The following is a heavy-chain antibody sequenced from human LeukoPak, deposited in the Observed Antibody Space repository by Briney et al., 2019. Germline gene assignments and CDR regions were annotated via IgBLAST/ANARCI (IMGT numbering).Heavy chain of an antibody. CDR1: GLILRNAW. CDR3: TTDDWYDSSGYHVGFDS. Sequence: PGGPLTLSCAVSGLILRNAWMSWLRQAPGKGLEWVGRIKSKSNGGSTDYAAPVKGRFTISRDDSKNTLYLQMNSLKSEDTAVYYCTTDDWYDSSGYHVGFDSWGQGTLVTVSS. CDR2: IKSKSNGGST. D-gene: IGHD3-22*01. V-gene: IGHV3-15*01. J-gene: IGHJ4*02.